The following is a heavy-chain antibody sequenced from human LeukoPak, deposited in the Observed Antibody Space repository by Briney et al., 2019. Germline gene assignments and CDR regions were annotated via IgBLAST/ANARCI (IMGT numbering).Heavy chain of an antibody. CDR1: GGSISSGGYY. V-gene: IGHV4-31*03. CDR2: IYYSGST. CDR3: ARGPPDWGIKAGYAFDI. Sequence: PSETLSLTCTVSGGSISSGGYYRSWIRQHPGKGLEWIGYIYYSGSTYYNPSLKSRVTISVDTSKNQFSLKLNSVTPEDTAVYYCARGPPDWGIKAGYAFDIWGQGTMVTVSS. D-gene: IGHD2-21*01. J-gene: IGHJ3*02.